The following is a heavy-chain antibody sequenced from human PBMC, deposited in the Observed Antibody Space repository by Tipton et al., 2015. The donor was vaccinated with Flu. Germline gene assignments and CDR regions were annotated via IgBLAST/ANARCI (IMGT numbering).Heavy chain of an antibody. CDR1: GGSLSSFY. CDR3: ARSPGYYFDY. V-gene: IGHV4-4*07. J-gene: IGHJ4*02. Sequence: TLSLTCTVSGGSLSSFYWTWIRQPAGKGLEYIGRIYSSGSTNYNPSFKSRVSMSVDTSKTQFSLDLSSVTAADTAMYYCARSPGYYFDYWGQGTLVTVSS. CDR2: IYSSGST.